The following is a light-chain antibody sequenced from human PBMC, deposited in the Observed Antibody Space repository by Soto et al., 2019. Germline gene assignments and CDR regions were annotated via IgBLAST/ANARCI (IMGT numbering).Light chain of an antibody. J-gene: IGKJ3*01. CDR1: QSVSTN. CDR2: AAS. V-gene: IGKV3-15*01. Sequence: EIVVTQSPGILSVSPGDRATLSCRASQSVSTNLAWYQQKPGQAPTLLIYAASTRATGIPARFTGSGSGTDFTLTISCLQSEDFAFYYCQEYSKWPLFTFGPGASVDMK. CDR3: QEYSKWPLFT.